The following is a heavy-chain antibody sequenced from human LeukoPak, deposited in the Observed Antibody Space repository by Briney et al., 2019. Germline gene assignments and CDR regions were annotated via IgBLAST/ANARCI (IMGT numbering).Heavy chain of an antibody. CDR3: ARRSAAGKHFDY. J-gene: IGHJ4*02. CDR1: GFTFSSYG. V-gene: IGHV3-30*03. CDR2: ISYDGSNK. Sequence: GGSLRLSCAASGFTFSSYGMHWVRQAPGKGLEWVAVISYDGSNKYYADSVKGRFTISRDNSKNTLYLQMNSLRAEDTAVYYCARRSAAGKHFDYWGQGTLVTVSS. D-gene: IGHD6-13*01.